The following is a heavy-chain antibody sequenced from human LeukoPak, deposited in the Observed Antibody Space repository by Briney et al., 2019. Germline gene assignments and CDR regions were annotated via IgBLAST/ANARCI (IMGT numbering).Heavy chain of an antibody. Sequence: SETLSLTCTVSGTSISRHYWSWLRQSAGLGLEWLGYISTTGSTTYNPSLEGRVTMSEDTSQNQLSLTLSSVTAADTAVYFCARQDGLWVGDLGGWFDFWGQGNPGHRLL. CDR3: ARQDGLWVGDLGGWFDF. D-gene: IGHD3-10*01. J-gene: IGHJ5*01. CDR2: ISTTGST. CDR1: GTSISRHY. V-gene: IGHV4-4*09.